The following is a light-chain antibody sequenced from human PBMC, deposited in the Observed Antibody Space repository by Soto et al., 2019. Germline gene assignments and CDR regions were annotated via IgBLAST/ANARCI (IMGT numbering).Light chain of an antibody. Sequence: DSQSLSPGVRASLSCRASQSVRRDLAWYQQNPGQAPRRLIHGASNRATGIPARFSGSGSGTAFTLSIISLLRADVIVYYCRQNTNQLLLFGQGTKVDIK. V-gene: IGKV3D-15*01. CDR2: GAS. J-gene: IGKJ1*01. CDR3: RQNTNQLLL. CDR1: QSVRRD.